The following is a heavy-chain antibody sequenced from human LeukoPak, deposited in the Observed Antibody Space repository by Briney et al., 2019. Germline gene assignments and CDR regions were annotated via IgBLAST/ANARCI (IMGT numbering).Heavy chain of an antibody. Sequence: GGSLRLSCTASGFTFGDYAMSWFRQAPGKGLEWVGFIRSKAYGGTTEYAASVKGRFTISRDDSKSIAYLQMNSLKTDDTAVYFCTTGPEPAAMVFDFWGQGTLVTVSS. V-gene: IGHV3-49*03. J-gene: IGHJ4*02. CDR3: TTGPEPAAMVFDF. CDR1: GFTFGDYA. CDR2: IRSKAYGGTT. D-gene: IGHD2-2*01.